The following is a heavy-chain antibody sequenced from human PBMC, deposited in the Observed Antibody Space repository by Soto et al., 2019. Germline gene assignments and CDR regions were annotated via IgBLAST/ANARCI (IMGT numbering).Heavy chain of an antibody. V-gene: IGHV4-30-2*01. CDR3: ARVPDV. CDR1: GGSISSGGYS. CDR2: IYHSGST. Sequence: QLQLQESGSGLGKPSQTLSLTSAGSGGSISSGGYSWSWVRQPPGKGLVWIGYIYHSGSTYYNTSRKSRVTTSVDSSKNQFSLKLSSVTAADTAVYYRARVPDVWGQGTTVTVSS. J-gene: IGHJ6*02.